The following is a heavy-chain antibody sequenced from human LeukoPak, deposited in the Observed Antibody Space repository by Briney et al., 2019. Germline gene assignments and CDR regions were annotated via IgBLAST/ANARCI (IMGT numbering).Heavy chain of an antibody. CDR3: AKDIDNGDYVVY. D-gene: IGHD4-17*01. Sequence: GGSLRLSCAASRSTFSSYGMHWVRQAPGKGLEWVSAISGSGGSTYYADSVKGRFTISRDNSKNTLYLQMNSLRAEDTAVYYCAKDIDNGDYVVYWGQGTLVTVSS. J-gene: IGHJ4*02. CDR2: ISGSGGST. V-gene: IGHV3-23*01. CDR1: RSTFSSYG.